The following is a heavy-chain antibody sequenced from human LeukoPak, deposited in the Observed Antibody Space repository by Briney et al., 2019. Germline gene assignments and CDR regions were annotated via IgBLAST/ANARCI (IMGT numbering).Heavy chain of an antibody. CDR3: ASSRTLDH. V-gene: IGHV3-7*05. CDR1: GFTFSSYW. D-gene: IGHD3-9*01. J-gene: IGHJ1*01. Sequence: TGGSLRLSCAAAGFTFSSYWMNWVRQAQGQGLYWMATIKQDGSEKYYVDSLKGRFTISRDNAKTSLYLQMNNLRAEDTAVYFCASSRTLDHWGQGTLVIVSS. CDR2: IKQDGSEK.